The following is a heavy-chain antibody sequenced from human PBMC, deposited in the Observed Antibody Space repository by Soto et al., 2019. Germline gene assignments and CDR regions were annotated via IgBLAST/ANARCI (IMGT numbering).Heavy chain of an antibody. D-gene: IGHD4-17*01. Sequence: QVQLVQSGAEVKKPGSSVKVSCKASGGTFSSYAISWVRPAPGPGLEWMGGIIPIFGTANYAQKFQGRVTITADESTSTAYMQLSSLRAEDKAVYYCERAHDHGGNTWFDPCGQGTLVTVSS. CDR2: IIPIFGTA. J-gene: IGHJ5*02. V-gene: IGHV1-69*01. CDR3: ERAHDHGGNTWFDP. CDR1: GGTFSSYA.